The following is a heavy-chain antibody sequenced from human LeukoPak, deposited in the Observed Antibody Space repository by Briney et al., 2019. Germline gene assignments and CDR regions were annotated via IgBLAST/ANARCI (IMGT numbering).Heavy chain of an antibody. CDR1: GFTFSTYW. D-gene: IGHD3-10*01. CDR2: TKSEGSST. V-gene: IGHV3-74*03. CDR3: AREWSQFGELPNY. J-gene: IGHJ4*02. Sequence: GGSLRLSCAASGFTFSTYWMHWVRQAPGKGLVWVSRTKSEGSSTTYADSVKGRFTISRDNAKNTLYLQMSSLRPEDTAVYYCAREWSQFGELPNYWGQGTLVTVSS.